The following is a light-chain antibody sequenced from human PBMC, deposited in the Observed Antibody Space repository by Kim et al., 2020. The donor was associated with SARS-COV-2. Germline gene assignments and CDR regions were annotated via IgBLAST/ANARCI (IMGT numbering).Light chain of an antibody. CDR3: QACDSSTHHYV. Sequence: SPAQTASITCSAYKFGINYVAWYQQKPGQAPVLVIYQDNQRRSGLPGRFSGSNAGNTATLTISGTQAMDEADDYCQACDSSTHHYVFGTGTKVT. CDR2: QDN. J-gene: IGLJ1*01. CDR1: KFGINY. V-gene: IGLV3-1*01.